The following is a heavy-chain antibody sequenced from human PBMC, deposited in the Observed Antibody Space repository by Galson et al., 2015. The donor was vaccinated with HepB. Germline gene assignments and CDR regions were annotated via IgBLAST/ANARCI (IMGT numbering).Heavy chain of an antibody. CDR2: INSXGSST. CDR3: AKTVRDWDWYFDL. CDR1: GFTFSSYW. D-gene: IGHD3-9*01. V-gene: IGHV3-74*01. Sequence: SLRLSCAASGFTFSSYWMHWVRQAPGKGLVWXSRINSXGSSTSXXDSVKGRFTISRDNSKNTLYLQLNSLRVEDTAIYYCAKTVRDWDWYFDLWGRGTLVTVSS. J-gene: IGHJ2*01.